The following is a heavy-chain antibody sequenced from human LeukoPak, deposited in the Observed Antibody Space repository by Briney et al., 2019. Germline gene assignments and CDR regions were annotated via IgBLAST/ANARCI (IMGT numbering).Heavy chain of an antibody. CDR3: ARDRNYYDHNGNFDY. D-gene: IGHD3-22*01. Sequence: ASVKVSCKASGYTFTGYYMHWVRQAPGQGLEWMGWINPNSGGTNYAQKFQGRVTLTRDTSLSTAYMELSRLRSDDTAVYYCARDRNYYDHNGNFDYWGQGTLVTVSS. CDR1: GYTFTGYY. CDR2: INPNSGGT. J-gene: IGHJ4*02. V-gene: IGHV1-2*02.